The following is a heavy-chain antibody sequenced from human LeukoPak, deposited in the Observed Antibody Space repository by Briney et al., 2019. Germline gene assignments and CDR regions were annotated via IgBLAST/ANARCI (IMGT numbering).Heavy chain of an antibody. D-gene: IGHD3-3*01. CDR1: GGSFSGYY. V-gene: IGHV4-34*01. CDR3: ARVTVYKLRFLEWLPLDY. CDR2: VNHSGST. J-gene: IGHJ4*02. Sequence: PSETLALTCAVYGGSFSGYYWSWIRQPPGKGQERIGEVNHSGSTNYNPSLKSRVTIAVDTSKNQFSLKLSSVTAPDTAVYYCARVTVYKLRFLEWLPLDYWGQGTLVTVSS.